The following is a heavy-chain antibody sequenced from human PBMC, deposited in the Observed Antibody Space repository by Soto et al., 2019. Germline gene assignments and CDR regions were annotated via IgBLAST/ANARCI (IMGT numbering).Heavy chain of an antibody. Sequence: SSVKVSCKASGGTFSSYAISLVRQGPGEGMEWMEGIIPIFGTANYAQNFQGRVTITADESTSTAYMELSSLRSEDTAVYYYARDREYRSPPRDYYGMDVWGQGTTVTVSS. J-gene: IGHJ6*02. CDR2: IIPIFGTA. CDR3: ARDREYRSPPRDYYGMDV. CDR1: GGTFSSYA. V-gene: IGHV1-69*13. D-gene: IGHD6-6*01.